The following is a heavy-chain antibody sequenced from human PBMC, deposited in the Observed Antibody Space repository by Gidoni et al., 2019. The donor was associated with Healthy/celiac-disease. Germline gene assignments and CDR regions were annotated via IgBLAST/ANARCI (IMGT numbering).Heavy chain of an antibody. V-gene: IGHV4-59*01. Sequence: QVQLQESGPGLVKPSETLSLTCTVSGGSISSYYWSWIRQPPGKGLEWIGYIYYSGSTNYNPSLKSRVTISVDTSKNQFSLKLSSVTAADTAVYYCAREQTYYYGSGSYRKFDYWGQGTLVTVSS. CDR2: IYYSGST. D-gene: IGHD3-10*01. CDR3: AREQTYYYGSGSYRKFDY. J-gene: IGHJ4*02. CDR1: GGSISSYY.